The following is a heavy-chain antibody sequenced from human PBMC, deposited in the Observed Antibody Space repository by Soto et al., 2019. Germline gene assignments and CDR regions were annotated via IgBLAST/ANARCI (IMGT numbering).Heavy chain of an antibody. J-gene: IGHJ6*02. V-gene: IGHV3-33*01. D-gene: IGHD3-3*01. CDR1: GFTFSSYG. Sequence: GGSLRLSCAASGFTFSSYGMHWVRQAPGKGLEWVAVIWYDGSNKYYADSVKGRFTISRDNSKNTLYLQMNSLRAEDTAVYYCAREERDQLTNYYYYYYGMDVWGQGTTVTVSS. CDR3: AREERDQLTNYYYYYYGMDV. CDR2: IWYDGSNK.